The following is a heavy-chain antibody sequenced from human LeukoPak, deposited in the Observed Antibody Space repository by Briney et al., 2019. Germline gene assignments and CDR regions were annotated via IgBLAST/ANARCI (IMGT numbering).Heavy chain of an antibody. CDR1: GYTFTSYD. V-gene: IGHV1-8*01. CDR3: ARAHSGYDSPLDY. J-gene: IGHJ4*02. Sequence: ASVTVSCTASGYTFTSYDINWVRQATGQGLEWMGWMNPNSGNTGYAQKFQGRVTMTRNTSISTAYMELSSLRSEDTAVYYCARAHSGYDSPLDYWGQGTLVTVSS. CDR2: MNPNSGNT. D-gene: IGHD5-12*01.